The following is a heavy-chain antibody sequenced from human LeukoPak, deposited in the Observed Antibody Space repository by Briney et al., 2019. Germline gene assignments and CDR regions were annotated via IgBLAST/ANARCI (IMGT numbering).Heavy chain of an antibody. V-gene: IGHV4-59*01. J-gene: IGHJ6*03. D-gene: IGHD6-6*01. CDR1: GGSISSYF. Sequence: SETLSLTCTVSGGSISSYFCSWIRQPPGKGLEWIGYIYYSGSTNYNPSLESRVTISVDTSKNQFSLRLNSVTAADTAVYYCARGLGYSSSSGHYYYYMDVWGKGTTVTVSS. CDR2: IYYSGST. CDR3: ARGLGYSSSSGHYYYYMDV.